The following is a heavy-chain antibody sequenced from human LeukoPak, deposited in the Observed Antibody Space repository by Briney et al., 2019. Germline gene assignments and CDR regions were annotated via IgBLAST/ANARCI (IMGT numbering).Heavy chain of an antibody. J-gene: IGHJ4*02. CDR1: GFTFSRYK. CDR2: ISSSSTNI. CDR3: ARDGGSAIPFDY. V-gene: IGHV3-21*01. Sequence: PGGSLRLSCAASGFTFSRYKVTWVGQAPGKGLEGASSISSSSTNIYYADSVKGRFTISRDNAKNSLYLQMNSLRVEDTAVYYCARDGGSAIPFDYWGQGTLVTVSS.